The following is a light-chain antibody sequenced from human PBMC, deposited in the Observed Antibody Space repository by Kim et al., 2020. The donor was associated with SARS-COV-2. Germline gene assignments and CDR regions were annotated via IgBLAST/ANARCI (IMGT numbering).Light chain of an antibody. CDR3: HQYSSSPRT. V-gene: IGKV3-20*01. J-gene: IGKJ1*01. Sequence: SPGERATLSCRASQSVSSNYLAWYQQKPGQAPRLFIYGASSRATGIPDRFSGSGSGTDFTLTINRLEPEDFAVYYCHQYSSSPRTFGQGTKVEIK. CDR2: GAS. CDR1: QSVSSNY.